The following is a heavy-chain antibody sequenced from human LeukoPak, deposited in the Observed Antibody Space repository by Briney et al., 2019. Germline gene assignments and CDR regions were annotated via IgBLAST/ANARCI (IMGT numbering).Heavy chain of an antibody. CDR2: IYYTGST. CDR1: GGSISGYY. D-gene: IGHD6-13*01. V-gene: IGHV4-59*01. J-gene: IGHJ4*02. CDR3: ARHTHSIARYYFDY. Sequence: SETLSLTCTVSGGSISGYYWSWIRQPPGKGLEWIGYIYYTGSTNYNPSLKSRVTISVDTSKNQFSLKLSSVTTADTAVYYCARHTHSIARYYFDYWGQGTLVTVSS.